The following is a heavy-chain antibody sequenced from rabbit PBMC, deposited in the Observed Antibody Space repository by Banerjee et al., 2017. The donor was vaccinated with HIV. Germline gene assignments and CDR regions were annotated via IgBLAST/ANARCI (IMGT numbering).Heavy chain of an antibody. CDR3: ARDPASSKDNVGL. J-gene: IGHJ4*01. CDR2: IYNADGST. V-gene: IGHV1S45*01. CDR1: GFTLNNYW. D-gene: IGHD1-1*01. Sequence: QEQLEESGGDLVKPGASLTLTCTPSGFTLNNYWMCWVRQAPGKGLEWIGCIYNADGSTYYASWVSGRFTISKTSSTTVTLQMTSLTVADTATYFCARDPASSKDNVGLWGPGTLVTVS.